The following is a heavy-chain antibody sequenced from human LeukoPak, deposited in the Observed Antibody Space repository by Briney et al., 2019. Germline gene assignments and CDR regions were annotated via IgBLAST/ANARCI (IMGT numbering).Heavy chain of an antibody. CDR1: GFTFSSYS. D-gene: IGHD3-9*01. J-gene: IGHJ6*02. Sequence: GGSLRLSCAASGFTFSSYSMNWVRQAPGKGLEWVSSISSSSSYIYYADSVKGRFTISRDNAKNSLYLQMNSLRAEDTAVYYCARDQGSFDSYYYYGMDVWGQGTTVTVSS. CDR3: ARDQGSFDSYYYYGMDV. CDR2: ISSSSSYI. V-gene: IGHV3-21*01.